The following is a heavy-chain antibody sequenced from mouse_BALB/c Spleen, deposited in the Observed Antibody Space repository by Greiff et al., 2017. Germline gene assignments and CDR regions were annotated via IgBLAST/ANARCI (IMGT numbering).Heavy chain of an antibody. CDR3: TRDGITTFAY. Sequence: DVMLVESGGGLVKPGGSLKLSCAASGFTFSSYTMSWVRQTPEKRLEWVATISSGGSYTYYPDSVKGRFTISRDNAKNTLYLQMSSLKSEDTAMYYCTRDGITTFAYWGQGTLVTVSA. CDR1: GFTFSSYT. J-gene: IGHJ3*01. V-gene: IGHV5-6-4*01. D-gene: IGHD2-4*01. CDR2: ISSGGSYT.